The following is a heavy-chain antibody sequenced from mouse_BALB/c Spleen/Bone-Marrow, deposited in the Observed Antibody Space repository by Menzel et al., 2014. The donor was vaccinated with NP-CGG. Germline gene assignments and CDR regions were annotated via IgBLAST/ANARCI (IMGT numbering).Heavy chain of an antibody. Sequence: QVQLQQSGAELVKPGASVKLSCKASGYTFTSYWMHWVKQRPGQGLEWIGEIDPSDSYTNYNQKFKGKATLTVDKSSSTAYMQLSSLTSEDSAVCYCAITTVVATGDYWGQGTTLTVSS. CDR1: GYTFTSYW. J-gene: IGHJ2*01. CDR2: IDPSDSYT. V-gene: IGHV1-69*02. CDR3: AITTVVATGDY. D-gene: IGHD1-1*01.